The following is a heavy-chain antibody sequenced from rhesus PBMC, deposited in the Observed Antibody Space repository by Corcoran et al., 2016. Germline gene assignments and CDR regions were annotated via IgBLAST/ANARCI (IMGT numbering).Heavy chain of an antibody. J-gene: IGHJ4*01. CDR3: AKDPVNTVTPLDY. V-gene: IGHV3S5*01. D-gene: IGHD4-23*01. Sequence: EVQLVETGGGLVQPGGSLKLSCAASGFTFSSYGMSWVRQAPGKGLECVSAINRGGGTTYYADSVEGRFIISRDNSKNTLSLQMNSLRAEDTAVYYCAKDPVNTVTPLDYWGQGVLVTVSS. CDR1: GFTFSSYG. CDR2: INRGGGTT.